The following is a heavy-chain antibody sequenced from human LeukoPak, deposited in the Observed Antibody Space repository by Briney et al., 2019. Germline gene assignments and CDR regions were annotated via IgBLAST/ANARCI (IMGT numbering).Heavy chain of an antibody. CDR1: GFTFSSYA. Sequence: GGSLRLSCAASGFTFSSYAMSWVRQAPGKGLEWVSAISGSGGSTYYADSVKGRFTISRDNSENTLYLQMNSLRAEDTAVYYCAKSLFGSGWYLVDYWGQGTLVTVSS. D-gene: IGHD6-19*01. J-gene: IGHJ4*02. CDR2: ISGSGGST. CDR3: AKSLFGSGWYLVDY. V-gene: IGHV3-23*01.